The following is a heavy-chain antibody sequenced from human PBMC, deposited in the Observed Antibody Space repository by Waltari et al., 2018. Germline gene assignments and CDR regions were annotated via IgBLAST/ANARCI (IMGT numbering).Heavy chain of an antibody. CDR1: NGSIRTGAHY. D-gene: IGHD3-3*01. CDR2: VEVTGST. Sequence: QLPLQESGPGLVQPSATLSLTCTISNGSIRTGAHYWGWLRQSPGRGLEWIGSVEVTGSTSNNPSLKRRVSMSIDTTKNEFSLNLTSVTVADTAVYFCARADYDYFSGPSWWAWFDPWGQGILVTVSS. CDR3: ARADYDYFSGPSWWAWFDP. J-gene: IGHJ5*02. V-gene: IGHV4-39*01.